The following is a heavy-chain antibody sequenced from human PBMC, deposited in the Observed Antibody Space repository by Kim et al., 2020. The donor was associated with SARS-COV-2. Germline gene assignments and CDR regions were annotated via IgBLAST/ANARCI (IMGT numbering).Heavy chain of an antibody. Sequence: KFQGRVTMTRDTSISTAYMELSRLRSDDTAVYYCASLFGFGPSAASHFDYWGQGTLVTVSS. D-gene: IGHD6-25*01. J-gene: IGHJ4*02. V-gene: IGHV1-2*02. CDR3: ASLFGFGPSAASHFDY.